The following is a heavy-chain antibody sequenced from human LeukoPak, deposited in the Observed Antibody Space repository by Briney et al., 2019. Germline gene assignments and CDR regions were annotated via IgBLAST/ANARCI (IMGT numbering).Heavy chain of an antibody. Sequence: SETLSLTCTMSGGSISSSSYYWGWIRQPPGKGLEWIGSIYYSGSTYYNPSLKSRVTISVDTSKNQFSLKLSSVTAADTAVYYCAYYDSSGYYRYYMDVWGKGTTVTVSS. V-gene: IGHV4-39*01. D-gene: IGHD3-22*01. CDR1: GGSISSSSYY. CDR3: AYYDSSGYYRYYMDV. J-gene: IGHJ6*03. CDR2: IYYSGST.